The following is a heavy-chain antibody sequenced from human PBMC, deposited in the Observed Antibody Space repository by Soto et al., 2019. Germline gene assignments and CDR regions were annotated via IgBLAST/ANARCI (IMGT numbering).Heavy chain of an antibody. Sequence: PGGSLRLSCAASGFTFSSYGMHWVRQAPGKGLEWVAVISYDGSNKYYADSVKGRFTISRDNSKNTLYLQMNSLRAEDTAVYYCAKPGGSCSKCPTAYYFDYWGQGTLVTVSS. J-gene: IGHJ4*02. V-gene: IGHV3-30*18. CDR2: ISYDGSNK. D-gene: IGHD2-15*01. CDR3: AKPGGSCSKCPTAYYFDY. CDR1: GFTFSSYG.